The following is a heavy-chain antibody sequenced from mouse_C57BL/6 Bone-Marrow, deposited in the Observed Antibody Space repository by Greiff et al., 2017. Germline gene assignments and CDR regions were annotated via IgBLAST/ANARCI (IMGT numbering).Heavy chain of an antibody. CDR3: TRSGYGGFSY. CDR1: GYTFTSYY. J-gene: IGHJ3*01. D-gene: IGHD1-1*01. CDR2: INPSNGGT. Sequence: VQLQQSGAELVKPGASVKLSCKASGYTFTSYYMYWVKQRPGQGLEWIGDINPSNGGTDFNEKFKSKATLTVDKSSSTAYMQLSSLTYEDSSVYYCTRSGYGGFSYWGQGTLVTVSA. V-gene: IGHV1S81*02.